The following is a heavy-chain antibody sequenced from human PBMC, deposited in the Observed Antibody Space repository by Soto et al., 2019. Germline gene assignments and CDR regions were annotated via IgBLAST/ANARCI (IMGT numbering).Heavy chain of an antibody. CDR2: IYSRGDT. V-gene: IGHV4-4*07. D-gene: IGHD3-16*01. J-gene: IGHJ6*02. Sequence: SETLSLTFSVSGGSIRSYYWNWLRQPAGKGLEWIGRIYSRGDTNYNPSVKSRVTMSVDTSKNEFSLRLNSVTDADTAVYYCAGIGEDVYYGMDVWRQGTTVTVSS. CDR3: AGIGEDVYYGMDV. CDR1: GGSIRSYY.